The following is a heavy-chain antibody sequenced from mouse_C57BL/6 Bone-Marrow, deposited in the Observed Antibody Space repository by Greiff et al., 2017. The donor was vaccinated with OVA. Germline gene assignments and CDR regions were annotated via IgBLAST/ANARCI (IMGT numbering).Heavy chain of an antibody. J-gene: IGHJ4*01. V-gene: IGHV1-64*01. CDR1: GYTFTSYW. D-gene: IGHD2-10*02. CDR3: ARQTYESYYYAMDY. CDR2: IHPNSGST. Sequence: QVQLQQSGAELVKPGASVKLSCKASGYTFTSYWMHWVKQRTGQGLEWIGMIHPNSGSTNYNEKFKSKATLTVDKSSSTAFMQLSSLTSEDSAVYYCARQTYESYYYAMDYWDQGTSVAVSS.